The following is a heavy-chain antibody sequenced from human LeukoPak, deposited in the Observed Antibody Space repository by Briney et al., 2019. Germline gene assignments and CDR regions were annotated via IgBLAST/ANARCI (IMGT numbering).Heavy chain of an antibody. CDR1: GFTFSSYS. V-gene: IGHV3-23*01. CDR3: AKDRGSPVVVTAFDY. CDR2: ISGSGGST. D-gene: IGHD2-21*02. Sequence: GSLRLSCAASGFTFSSYSMNWVRQAPGKGLEWVSTISGSGGSTYNADSVKGRFTISRDNSKNTLYLQMNSLRAEDTAVYYCAKDRGSPVVVTAFDYWGQGTLVTVSS. J-gene: IGHJ4*01.